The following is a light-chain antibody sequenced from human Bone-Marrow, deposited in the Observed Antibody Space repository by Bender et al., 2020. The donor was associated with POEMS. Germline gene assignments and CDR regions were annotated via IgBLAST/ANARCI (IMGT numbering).Light chain of an antibody. CDR2: ADD. Sequence: QSVLTQPPSASGTPGQRVTISCSGGSIGRNPINWYQQLPGTAPRLVIYADDRRPSGVPTRCSASGSGSSASLAMGGLPFEGAADYYCSTWDDRLNAWLFGGGTKLTVL. J-gene: IGLJ3*02. V-gene: IGLV1-44*01. CDR3: STWDDRLNAWL. CDR1: SIGRNP.